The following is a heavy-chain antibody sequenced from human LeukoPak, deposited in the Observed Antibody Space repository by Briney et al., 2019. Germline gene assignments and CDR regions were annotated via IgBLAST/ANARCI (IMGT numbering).Heavy chain of an antibody. D-gene: IGHD2-15*01. CDR2: INQDAGTT. Sequence: GGSLRLSCVASGFIFTSYWMSWVRQAPGKGLEFVANINQDAGTTNYVDSVKGRFTISRDNAENSLYLQMSSLRAEDTALYYCPRYPGWSSFDIWGQGIMVTVSS. J-gene: IGHJ3*02. CDR3: PRYPGWSSFDI. V-gene: IGHV3-7*01. CDR1: GFIFTSYW.